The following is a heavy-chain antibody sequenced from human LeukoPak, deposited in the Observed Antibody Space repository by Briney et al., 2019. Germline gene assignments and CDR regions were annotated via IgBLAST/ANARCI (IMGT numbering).Heavy chain of an antibody. D-gene: IGHD5-24*01. CDR3: ARDFSGGYKYYFDY. Sequence: GGSLRLSCVASGFTFSDYAMHWVRQAPGKGLEWVALISYDGGSKYYGDFTKGRFTISRDNSKNTLYLEIKSLRGEDTAVYYCARDFSGGYKYYFDYWGQGTLVTVSS. J-gene: IGHJ4*02. CDR1: GFTFSDYA. V-gene: IGHV3-30-3*01. CDR2: ISYDGGSK.